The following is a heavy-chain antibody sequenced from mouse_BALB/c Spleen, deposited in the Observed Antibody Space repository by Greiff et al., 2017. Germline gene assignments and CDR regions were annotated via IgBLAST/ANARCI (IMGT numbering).Heavy chain of an antibody. Sequence: EVQGVESGGGLVQPGGSRKLSCAASGFTFSSFGMHWVRQAPEKGLEWVAYISSGSRTIYYADTVKGRFTISRDNPKNTLFLQMTSLRSEDTAMYYCARDGRRGYYFDYWGQGTTLTVSS. CDR2: ISSGSRTI. J-gene: IGHJ2*01. D-gene: IGHD2-3*01. CDR3: ARDGRRGYYFDY. CDR1: GFTFSSFG. V-gene: IGHV5-17*02.